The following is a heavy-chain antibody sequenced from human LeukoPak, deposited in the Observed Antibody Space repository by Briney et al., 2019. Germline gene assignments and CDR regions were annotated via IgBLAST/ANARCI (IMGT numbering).Heavy chain of an antibody. D-gene: IGHD1-26*01. CDR2: IHHGGST. J-gene: IGHJ6*02. CDR1: ADSISSSKW. CDR3: ARARDTTNYYGMDV. Sequence: PSGTLSLTCAVSADSISSSKWWSRVRQAPGKGLEWIGEIHHGGSTNYNPSLKSRVTISIDKSKNQFSLKMSSVTAADTAVYYCARARDTTNYYGMDVWGQGTTVTVSS. V-gene: IGHV4-4*02.